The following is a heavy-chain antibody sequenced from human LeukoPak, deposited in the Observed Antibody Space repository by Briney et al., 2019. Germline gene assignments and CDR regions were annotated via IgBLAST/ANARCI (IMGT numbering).Heavy chain of an antibody. V-gene: IGHV1-69*05. Sequence: SVKVSCKASGGTFSSYAISWVRQAPGQGLEWMGGIIPIFGTANYAQKFQGRVTITTNESTSTAYMELSSLRSEDTAVYYCARTYTVTTHESAFDIWGQGTMVTVSS. J-gene: IGHJ3*02. CDR1: GGTFSSYA. CDR2: IIPIFGTA. D-gene: IGHD4-17*01. CDR3: ARTYTVTTHESAFDI.